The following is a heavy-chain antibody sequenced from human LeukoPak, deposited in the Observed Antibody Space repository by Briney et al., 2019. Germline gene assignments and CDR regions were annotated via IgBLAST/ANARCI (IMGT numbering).Heavy chain of an antibody. Sequence: PGGSLRPSFTASGLAFSAYAMMWGAQAPGKGPGWVSAIRGGGGSAFYADSVKGRFTISRDNSKYTLFLQMNSLRAEATAVDYFARDPNGDYIGAFDMWGPGTMFTVSS. CDR1: GLAFSAYA. J-gene: IGHJ3*02. D-gene: IGHD4-17*01. V-gene: IGHV3-23*01. CDR2: IRGGGGSA. CDR3: ARDPNGDYIGAFDM.